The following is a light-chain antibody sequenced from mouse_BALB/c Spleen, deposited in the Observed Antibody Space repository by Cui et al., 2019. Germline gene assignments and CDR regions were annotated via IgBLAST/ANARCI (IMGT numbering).Light chain of an antibody. J-gene: IGKJ4*01. CDR1: SSINSKY. V-gene: IGKV4-91*01. Sequence: EIVLTQSPTTMTASPRVKSTSSYSASSSINSKYLHWYQQQPGFSPNLLIYRTSNPASGVPARFSGSGSGSSYFLTIGSMEAEDVATDYCQQGSSIPRTFGSGTKLEIK. CDR2: RTS. CDR3: QQGSSIPRT.